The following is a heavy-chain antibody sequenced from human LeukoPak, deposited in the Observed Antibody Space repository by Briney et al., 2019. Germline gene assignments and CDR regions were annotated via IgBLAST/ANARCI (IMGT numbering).Heavy chain of an antibody. Sequence: GGSLRLSCAASGFTFSSYVMHWVRQAPGKGLEWVAIISYDGSNEYYADSVKGRFTISRDNSKNTLYLQMNSLRAEDTAVYYCAKDRDIVVVVAFFDYWGQGTLVTVSS. V-gene: IGHV3-30*04. CDR3: AKDRDIVVVVAFFDY. CDR2: ISYDGSNE. CDR1: GFTFSSYV. D-gene: IGHD2-15*01. J-gene: IGHJ4*02.